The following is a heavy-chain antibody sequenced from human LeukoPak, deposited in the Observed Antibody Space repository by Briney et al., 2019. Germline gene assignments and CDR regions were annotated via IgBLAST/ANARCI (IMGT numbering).Heavy chain of an antibody. CDR2: IYPGDSDT. J-gene: IGHJ5*02. V-gene: IGHV5-51*01. D-gene: IGHD6-13*01. CDR3: ARQRYSSSWPNWFDP. Sequence: GESLKISCKGSGYSFTSYWIGWVRQMPGKGVGLMGIIYPGDSDTRYSPSFQGQVTISADKSISTAYLQWSSLKASDTAMYYCARQRYSSSWPNWFDPWGQGTLVTVSS. CDR1: GYSFTSYW.